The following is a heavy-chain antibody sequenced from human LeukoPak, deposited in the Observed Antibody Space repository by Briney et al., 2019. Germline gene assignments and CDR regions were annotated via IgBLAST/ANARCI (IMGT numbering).Heavy chain of an antibody. CDR3: AKPPSGNYYPFDY. CDR1: GFTFSSYG. CDR2: ISGNGGAT. J-gene: IGHJ4*02. Sequence: PGGSLRLSCAASGFTFSSYGMSWVRQAPEKGLQWVSAISGNGGATYYTDSVKCRFTISRDNSKNTLYLQMNSLRAEDTAVYYCAKPPSGNYYPFDYWGQGTLVTVSS. D-gene: IGHD3-10*01. V-gene: IGHV3-23*01.